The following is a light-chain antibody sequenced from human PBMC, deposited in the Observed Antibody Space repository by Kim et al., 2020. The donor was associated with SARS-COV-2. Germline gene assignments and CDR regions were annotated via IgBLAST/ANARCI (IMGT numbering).Light chain of an antibody. Sequence: SVALGQTARSTCGGNNSGSKNVHWYQQKPGQAPVLVIYRDSNRPSGIPERFSGSNSGNTATLTISRAQAGDEADYYCQVWDSSTVVFGGGTQLTVL. CDR2: RDS. J-gene: IGLJ2*01. V-gene: IGLV3-9*01. CDR1: NSGSKN. CDR3: QVWDSSTVV.